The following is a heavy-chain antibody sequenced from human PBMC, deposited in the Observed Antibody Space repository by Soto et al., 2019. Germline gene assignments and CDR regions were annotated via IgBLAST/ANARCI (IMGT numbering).Heavy chain of an antibody. Sequence: EVQLLESGGGLVQPGGSLRLSCAASGFTFSSYAMSWVRQAPGKGLEWVSAISGSGGSTYYADSVKGRFTISRDNSKNTLYLQMNSLRAEDTAVYYCATPRKGYCSGGSCLYFDYWGQGTLVTVSS. J-gene: IGHJ4*02. CDR2: ISGSGGST. CDR3: ATPRKGYCSGGSCLYFDY. D-gene: IGHD2-15*01. V-gene: IGHV3-23*01. CDR1: GFTFSSYA.